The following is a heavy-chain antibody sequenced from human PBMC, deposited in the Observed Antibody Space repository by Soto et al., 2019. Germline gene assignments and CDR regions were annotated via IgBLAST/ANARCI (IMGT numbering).Heavy chain of an antibody. J-gene: IGHJ4*02. Sequence: QVQLVQSGAEVKKPGSSVKVSCKASGGTFSSYTISWVRQAPGQGLEWMGRIIPILGIANYAQKVQGRVTITADKSTSTAYMELSSLRSEDTAVYYCARDTIGTGGHFDYWGQGTLVTVSS. CDR1: GGTFSSYT. CDR2: IIPILGIA. CDR3: ARDTIGTGGHFDY. D-gene: IGHD7-27*01. V-gene: IGHV1-69*08.